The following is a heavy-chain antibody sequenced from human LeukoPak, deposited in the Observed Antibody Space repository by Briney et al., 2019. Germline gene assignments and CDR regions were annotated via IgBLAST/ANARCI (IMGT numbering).Heavy chain of an antibody. D-gene: IGHD6-25*01. J-gene: IGHJ6*03. CDR3: GLSGNYYYYYMDV. CDR1: GGTFRTFA. CDR2: IIPVFGIP. V-gene: IGHV1-69*13. Sequence: VKVSCKASGGTFRTFAISWVRQAPGQGLEWMGGIIPVFGIPDSAQKFQGRLTITADESTTTAYMELSSLRSDDTAIYYCGLSGNYYYYYMDVWGKGTTVTISS.